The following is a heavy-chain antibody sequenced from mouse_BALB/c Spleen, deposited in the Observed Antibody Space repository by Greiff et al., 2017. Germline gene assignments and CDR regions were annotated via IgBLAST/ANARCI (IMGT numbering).Heavy chain of an antibody. V-gene: IGHV5-6-4*01. CDR2: ISSGGSYT. CDR3: TRATFDY. J-gene: IGHJ2*01. CDR1: GFTFSSYT. Sequence: EVQVVESGGGLVKPGGSLKLSCAASGFTFSSYTMSWVRQTPEKRLEWVATISSGGSYTYYPDSVKGRFTISRDNAKNTLYLQMSSLKSEDTAMYYCTRATFDYWGQGTTLTVSS.